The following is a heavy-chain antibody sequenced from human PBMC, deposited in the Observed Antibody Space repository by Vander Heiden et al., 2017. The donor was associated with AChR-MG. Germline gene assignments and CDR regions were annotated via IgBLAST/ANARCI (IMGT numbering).Heavy chain of an antibody. CDR2: ISGSGGTT. CDR3: AKDLAVITRGPYYFDY. CDR1: GFTFRTYA. J-gene: IGHJ4*02. D-gene: IGHD1-20*01. V-gene: IGHV3-23*01. Sequence: EVQVLESGGGLVQPGGSMRLSSEASGFTFRTYAMGWARQAPGKGLEWVSTISGSGGTTYYADSVKDRFTISRDNSKNTLYLQMNSLRAEDTAVYYCAKDLAVITRGPYYFDYWGQGTLVTVSS.